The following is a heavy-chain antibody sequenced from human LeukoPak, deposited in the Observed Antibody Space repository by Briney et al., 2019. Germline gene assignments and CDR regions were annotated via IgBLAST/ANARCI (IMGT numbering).Heavy chain of an antibody. V-gene: IGHV4-34*09. CDR3: ASAMTAMVTDY. D-gene: IGHD5-18*01. CDR1: GGSFSGYY. Sequence: SETLSLTCAVYGGSFSGYYWSWIRQPPGKGLEWIGEINHSGSTYYNPSLKSRVTISVDTSKNQFSLKLSSVTAADTAVYYCASAMTAMVTDYWGQGTLVTVSS. J-gene: IGHJ4*02. CDR2: INHSGST.